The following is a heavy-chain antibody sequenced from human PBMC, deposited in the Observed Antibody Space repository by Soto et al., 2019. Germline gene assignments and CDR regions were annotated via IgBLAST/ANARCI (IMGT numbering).Heavy chain of an antibody. CDR3: ANDPLLAYCGGDCYLGAFDY. J-gene: IGHJ4*02. D-gene: IGHD2-21*02. CDR2: ISGSGGST. V-gene: IGHV3-23*01. Sequence: EVQLLESGGGLVQPGGSLRLSCAASGFTFSSYAMSWVRQAPGKGLEWVSAISGSGGSTYYADSVKGRFTISRDNSXXTXYXXMNSLRAEDTAVYYCANDPLLAYCGGDCYLGAFDYWGQGTLVTVSS. CDR1: GFTFSSYA.